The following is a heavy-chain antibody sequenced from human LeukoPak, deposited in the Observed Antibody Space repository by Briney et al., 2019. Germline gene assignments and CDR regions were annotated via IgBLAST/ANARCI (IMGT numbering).Heavy chain of an antibody. J-gene: IGHJ4*02. CDR3: AKDYVEGRIQLWLLGGLDY. CDR1: GFTFSSYG. Sequence: PGGSLRLSCAASGFTFSSYGMHWVRQAPGKGLEWVAVISYDGSNKYYADSVKGRFTISRDNSKNTLYLQMNSLRAEDTAVYYCAKDYVEGRIQLWLLGGLDYWGQGTLVTVSS. D-gene: IGHD5-18*01. V-gene: IGHV3-30*18. CDR2: ISYDGSNK.